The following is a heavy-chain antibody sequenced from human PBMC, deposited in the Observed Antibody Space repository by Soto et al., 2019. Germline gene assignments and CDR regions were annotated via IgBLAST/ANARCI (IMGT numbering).Heavy chain of an antibody. V-gene: IGHV3-23*01. Sequence: EVQLLESGGGLVQPGGSLRLSCASSGFTFSSYAMSWVRQAPGKGLEWVSAISGSGGSTYYADSVKGRFTISRDNSKNTLYLQMNSLRAEDTAVYYCAKDLWYSSGGGGFWGQGTLVTVSS. CDR1: GFTFSSYA. CDR2: ISGSGGST. D-gene: IGHD6-19*01. CDR3: AKDLWYSSGGGGF. J-gene: IGHJ4*02.